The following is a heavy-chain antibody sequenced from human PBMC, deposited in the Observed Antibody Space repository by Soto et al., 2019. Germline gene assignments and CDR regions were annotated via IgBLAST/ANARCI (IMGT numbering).Heavy chain of an antibody. CDR1: GFTFSNAW. V-gene: IGHV3-15*01. J-gene: IGHJ4*02. Sequence: GGSLRLSCAASGFTFSNAWMSWVRQAPGKGLEWVGRIKSKTDGGTTDYAAPVKGRFTISRDDSKNTLYLQMNSLKTEDTAVYYCTTMEAAAAGTFDYWGQGTLVTVSS. D-gene: IGHD6-13*01. CDR3: TTMEAAAAGTFDY. CDR2: IKSKTDGGTT.